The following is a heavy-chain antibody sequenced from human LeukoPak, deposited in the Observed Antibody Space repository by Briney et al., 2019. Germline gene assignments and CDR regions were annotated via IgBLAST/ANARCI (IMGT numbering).Heavy chain of an antibody. J-gene: IGHJ4*02. CDR1: GGSFSGYY. CDR2: INHSGST. D-gene: IGHD3-9*01. V-gene: IGHV4-34*01. Sequence: SETLSLTCAVYGGSFSGYYWSWIRQPPGKGLEWIGEINHSGSTNYNPSLKSRVTISVDTSKNQFPLKLSSVTAADTAVYYCARLTANRDDYWGQGTLVTVSS. CDR3: ARLTANRDDY.